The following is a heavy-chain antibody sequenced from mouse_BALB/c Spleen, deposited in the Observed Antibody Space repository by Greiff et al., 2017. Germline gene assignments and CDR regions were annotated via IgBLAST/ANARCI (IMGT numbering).Heavy chain of an antibody. CDR1: GFSLTSYG. V-gene: IGHV2-9*02. J-gene: IGHJ2*01. Sequence: QVQLQQSGPGLVAPSQSLSITCTVSGFSLTSYGVHWVRQPPGKGLEWLGVIWAGGSTNYNSALMSRLSISKDNSKSQVFLKMNSLQTDDTAMYYCARVRQLGLPFDYWGQGTTLTVSS. D-gene: IGHD3-2*01. CDR3: ARVRQLGLPFDY. CDR2: IWAGGST.